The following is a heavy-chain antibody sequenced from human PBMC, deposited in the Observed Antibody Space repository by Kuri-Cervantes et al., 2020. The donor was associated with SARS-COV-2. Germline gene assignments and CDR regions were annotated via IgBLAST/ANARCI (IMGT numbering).Heavy chain of an antibody. CDR3: ATYDSSGSDYYYMDV. CDR2: INWKGGST. J-gene: IGHJ6*03. Sequence: GESLKISCAASGFTFDDYGMSWVRQAPGKGLEWVSGINWKGGSTGYADSVKCRFTISRDNAKTSLYLQMNSLRAEDTALXHCATYDSSGSDYYYMDVWGKGTTVTVSS. D-gene: IGHD3-22*01. V-gene: IGHV3-20*01. CDR1: GFTFDDYG.